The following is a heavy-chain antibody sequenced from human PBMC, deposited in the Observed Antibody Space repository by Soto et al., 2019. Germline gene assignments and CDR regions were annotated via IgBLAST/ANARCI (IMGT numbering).Heavy chain of an antibody. CDR3: ARERCTNGVCYPYFDY. CDR1: GYTFTGYY. V-gene: IGHV1-2*04. Sequence: QVQLVQSGAEVKKPGASVKVSCKASGYTFTGYYMHWVRQAPGQGLEWMGWINPNSGGTNYAQKFQGWVTMTRDTAMSSAYMELSRLRSDDTAVYYCARERCTNGVCYPYFDYWGQGTLVTVSS. J-gene: IGHJ4*02. D-gene: IGHD2-8*01. CDR2: INPNSGGT.